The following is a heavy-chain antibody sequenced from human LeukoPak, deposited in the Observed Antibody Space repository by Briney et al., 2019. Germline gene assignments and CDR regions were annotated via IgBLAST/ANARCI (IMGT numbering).Heavy chain of an antibody. D-gene: IGHD3-9*01. CDR3: ARIDTFDY. CDR2: ISNDGRST. Sequence: GGSLRLSCAAPGFTFSNYWMHWVRQGPGKGLVWVSRISNDGRSTTYADSVKGRFTVSRDNARNTMYLQMNSLRAEDTAVYYCARIDTFDYWGQGTLVTVSS. V-gene: IGHV3-74*01. CDR1: GFTFSNYW. J-gene: IGHJ4*02.